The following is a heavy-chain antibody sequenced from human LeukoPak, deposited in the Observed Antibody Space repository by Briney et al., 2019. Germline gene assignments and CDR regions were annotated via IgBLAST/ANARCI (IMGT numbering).Heavy chain of an antibody. Sequence: ASVKVSCKASGYTFTGYYMHWVRQAPGQGLEWMGWINPNSGGTNYAQKFQGRVTMTRDTSISTAYMELSRLRSDDTAVYYCARVVWGSSYGYGIDAFDIWGQGTMVTVSS. CDR1: GYTFTGYY. CDR3: ARVVWGSSYGYGIDAFDI. D-gene: IGHD5-18*01. CDR2: INPNSGGT. J-gene: IGHJ3*02. V-gene: IGHV1-2*02.